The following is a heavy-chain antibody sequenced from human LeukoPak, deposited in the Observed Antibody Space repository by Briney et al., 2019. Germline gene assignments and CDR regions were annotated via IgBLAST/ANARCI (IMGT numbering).Heavy chain of an antibody. Sequence: GASVKVACKASVYTFTSYGISWVRQAPGQGLEWMGWISAYNGNTNYEPKLQGRVTMSTDTSTSTAYMELRSPRSDDTAVYYCARDRQCGYWGQGTLVTVSS. CDR1: VYTFTSYG. V-gene: IGHV1-18*01. CDR3: ARDRQCGY. D-gene: IGHD2-21*01. J-gene: IGHJ4*02. CDR2: ISAYNGNT.